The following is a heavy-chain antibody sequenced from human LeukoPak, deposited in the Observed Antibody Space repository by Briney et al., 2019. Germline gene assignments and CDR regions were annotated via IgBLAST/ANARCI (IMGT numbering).Heavy chain of an antibody. CDR1: GFTFSSYA. J-gene: IGHJ5*02. Sequence: PRRSLRLSCAASGFTFSSYAMHWVRQAPGKGLEWVAVIAYDGCNKFYADSAKHRFTICRDNSKNTLYVQMHSLRAEDTGVYYCASGGYGDDQFLFVPWGGGTLVTVSS. CDR3: ASGGYGDDQFLFVP. CDR2: IAYDGCNK. D-gene: IGHD4-17*01. V-gene: IGHV3-30-3*01.